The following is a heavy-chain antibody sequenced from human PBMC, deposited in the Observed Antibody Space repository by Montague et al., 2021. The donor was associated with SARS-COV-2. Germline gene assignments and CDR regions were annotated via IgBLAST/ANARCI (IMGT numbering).Heavy chain of an antibody. J-gene: IGHJ4*01. CDR2: VVYRGXT. Sequence: SETLSLTCTVSGDSISSLHYYWGWIRQSPGKGLEWIGNVVYRGXTXYXXXXRXGVTISVDTSKNQFALRLWSVTATDTAIYYCARRAGVVGDTRFDYWGQGILVPVSS. CDR1: GDSISSLHYY. D-gene: IGHD1-26*01. CDR3: ARRAGVVGDTRFDY. V-gene: IGHV4-39*01.